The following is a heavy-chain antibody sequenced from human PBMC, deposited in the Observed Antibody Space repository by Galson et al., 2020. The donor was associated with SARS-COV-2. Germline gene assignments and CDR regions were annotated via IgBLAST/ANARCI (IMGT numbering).Heavy chain of an antibody. CDR1: GGSISSGSYY. V-gene: IGHV4-61*02. CDR3: AREFDSRGGYFDY. CDR2: IYTSGST. Sequence: SEPLSLTCTVSGGSISSGSYYWSWIRQPAGKGLEWIGRIYTSGSTNYNPSLKSRVTISVDTSKNQFSLKLSSVTAADTAVYYCAREFDSRGGYFDYWGQGTLVTVSS. D-gene: IGHD3-22*01. J-gene: IGHJ4*02.